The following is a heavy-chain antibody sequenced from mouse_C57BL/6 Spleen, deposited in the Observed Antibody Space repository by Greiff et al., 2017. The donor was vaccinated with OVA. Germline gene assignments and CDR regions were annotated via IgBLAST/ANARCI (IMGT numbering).Heavy chain of an antibody. CDR3: ARHEGKRYSLYYAMDY. Sequence: QVHVKQSGAELVKPGASVKLSCKASGYTFTEYTIHWVKQRSGQGLEWIGWFYPGSGSIKYNEKFKDKATLTADKSSSTVYMELSRLTSEDSAVYFCARHEGKRYSLYYAMDYWGQGTSVTVSS. J-gene: IGHJ4*01. D-gene: IGHD2-12*01. V-gene: IGHV1-62-2*01. CDR2: FYPGSGSI. CDR1: GYTFTEYT.